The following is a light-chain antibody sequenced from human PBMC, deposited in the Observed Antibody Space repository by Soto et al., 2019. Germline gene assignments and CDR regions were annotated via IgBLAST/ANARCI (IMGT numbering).Light chain of an antibody. V-gene: IGKV3-15*01. Sequence: EIVMTRSPATLSVSPGERATLSCRASQSVSSNLAWYQQKPGQAPRLLIYGASTRATGIPARFSGSGSGTEFTLTISSLQSEDFAVYYCQQYNNCPRTLDQGTKVEIK. J-gene: IGKJ1*01. CDR1: QSVSSN. CDR2: GAS. CDR3: QQYNNCPRT.